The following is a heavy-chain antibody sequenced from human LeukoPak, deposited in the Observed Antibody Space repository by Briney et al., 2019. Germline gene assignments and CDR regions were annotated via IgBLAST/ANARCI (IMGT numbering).Heavy chain of an antibody. D-gene: IGHD3-22*01. J-gene: IGHJ4*02. CDR1: GFTFRNYG. V-gene: IGHV3-30*02. Sequence: PGGSLRLSCAASGFTFRNYGMHWVRQAPGKGLEWVAFIRYDGSEKYYADSVKGRFSFSRDNSKNTLYLQMSSLRAEDTAVYYCAKGHDYELDYWGQGTLVTVSS. CDR3: AKGHDYELDY. CDR2: IRYDGSEK.